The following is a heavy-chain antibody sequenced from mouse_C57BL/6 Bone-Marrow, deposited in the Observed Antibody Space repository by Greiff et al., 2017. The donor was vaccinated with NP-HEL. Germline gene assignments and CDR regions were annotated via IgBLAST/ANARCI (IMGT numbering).Heavy chain of an antibody. CDR2: IYPGSGNT. CDR1: GYTFTDYY. V-gene: IGHV1-76*01. Sequence: QVQLQQSGAELVRPGASVKLSCKASGYTFTDYYINWVKQRPGQGLEWIARIYPGSGNTYYNEKFKGKATLTAEKSSSTAYMQLSSLTSEDSAVYFCASRPIYYYGRGYYFDYWGQGTTLTVSS. J-gene: IGHJ2*01. D-gene: IGHD1-1*01. CDR3: ASRPIYYYGRGYYFDY.